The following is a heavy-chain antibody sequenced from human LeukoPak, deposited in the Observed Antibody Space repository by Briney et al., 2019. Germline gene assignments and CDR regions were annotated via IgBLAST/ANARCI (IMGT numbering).Heavy chain of an antibody. CDR1: GGSISSYY. CDR2: IYYSGST. Sequence: PSETLSLTCTVSGGSISSYYWSWIRHPPGKGLEWIGYIYYSGSTNYNPSLKSRVTISVDTSKNQFSLKLSSVTAADTAVCYCARTHIVVVPARLTFDPWGQGTLVTVSS. D-gene: IGHD2-2*01. V-gene: IGHV4-59*01. J-gene: IGHJ5*02. CDR3: ARTHIVVVPARLTFDP.